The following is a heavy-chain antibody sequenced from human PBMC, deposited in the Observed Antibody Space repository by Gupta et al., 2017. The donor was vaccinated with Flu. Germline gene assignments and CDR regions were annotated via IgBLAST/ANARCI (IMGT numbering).Heavy chain of an antibody. D-gene: IGHD1-7*01. J-gene: IGHJ6*02. CDR2: IYYSGST. V-gene: IGHV4-39*01. Sequence: SNYYWGWIRQPPGKGLEWIGSIYYSGSTYYNPSLKSRITISVDTSEKQFSLKLSSVTAADTAVYYCARQGLELLHFYGMDVWGQGTTVTVSS. CDR3: ARQGLELLHFYGMDV. CDR1: SNYY.